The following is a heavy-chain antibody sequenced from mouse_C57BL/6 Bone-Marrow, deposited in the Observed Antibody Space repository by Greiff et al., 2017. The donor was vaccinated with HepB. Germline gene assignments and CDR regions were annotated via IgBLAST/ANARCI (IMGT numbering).Heavy chain of an antibody. CDR1: GFTFSDYY. J-gene: IGHJ2*01. CDR3: ARHEGYY. CDR2: ISNGGGST. Sequence: EVQLVESGGGLVQPGGSLKLSCAASGFTFSDYYMYWVRQTPEKRLEWVAYISNGGGSTYYPDTVKGRFTISRDNAKNTLYLQMSRLKSEDTAMYYCARHEGYYWGQGTTLTVSS. V-gene: IGHV5-12*01.